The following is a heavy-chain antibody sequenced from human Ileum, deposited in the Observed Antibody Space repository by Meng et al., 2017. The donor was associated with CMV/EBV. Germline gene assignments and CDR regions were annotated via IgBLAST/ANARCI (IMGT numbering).Heavy chain of an antibody. CDR3: ARGYSGTYRADY. J-gene: IGHJ4*02. CDR2: INSDGTSA. V-gene: IGHV3-74*01. CDR1: GFTFSRYG. D-gene: IGHD1-26*01. Sequence: CAASGFTFSRYGMHWVRQVPGKGLVWVSRINSDGTSASYADSVQGRFTISRDNAKSTLYLQMNSLRAEDTAVYYCARGYSGTYRADYWGQGTLVTVSS.